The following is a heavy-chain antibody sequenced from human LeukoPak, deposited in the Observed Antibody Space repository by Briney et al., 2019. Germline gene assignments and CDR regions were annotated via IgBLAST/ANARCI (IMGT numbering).Heavy chain of an antibody. J-gene: IGHJ5*02. Sequence: PVKVSSKTSGGTFNNSAISCVRQAPGQGLEWLGGIMPLFGTAGYAQKFQGRVTITKDESTRTVYLELTSLTSDDTAVYYCARDVHGDYGSGWFDPWGQGTLVSVSS. CDR3: ARDVHGDYGSGWFDP. V-gene: IGHV1-69*05. CDR1: GGTFNNSA. D-gene: IGHD4-17*01. CDR2: IMPLFGTA.